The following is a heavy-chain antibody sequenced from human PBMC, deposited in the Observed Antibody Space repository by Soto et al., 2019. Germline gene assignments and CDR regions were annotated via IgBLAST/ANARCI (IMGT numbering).Heavy chain of an antibody. V-gene: IGHV3-23*01. J-gene: IGHJ4*02. Sequence: WASLRLSCVASGFNFSYNAMSWVRQAPGKGLEWVSTISGSGGRTYYVDSVKVRFTISRDNSKNTLYLQMNSLRDEDTAVYYCAKDDDSSGRFDYWGQGTLVTVYS. CDR2: ISGSGGRT. CDR3: AKDDDSSGRFDY. D-gene: IGHD3-22*01. CDR1: GFNFSYNA.